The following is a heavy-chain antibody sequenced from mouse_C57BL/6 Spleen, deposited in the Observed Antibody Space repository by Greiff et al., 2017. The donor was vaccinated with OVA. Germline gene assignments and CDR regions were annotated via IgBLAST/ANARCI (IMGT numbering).Heavy chain of an antibody. CDR2: INPYNGGT. CDR1: GYTFTDYY. J-gene: IGHJ2*01. CDR3: ARGSSSLDY. Sequence: VQLKQSGPVLVKPGASVKMSCKASGYTFTDYYMNWVKQSHGKSLEWIGVINPYNGGTSYNQKFKGKATLTVDKSSSTAYMELNSLTSEDSAVYYCARGSSSLDYWGQGTTLTVSS. D-gene: IGHD1-1*01. V-gene: IGHV1-19*01.